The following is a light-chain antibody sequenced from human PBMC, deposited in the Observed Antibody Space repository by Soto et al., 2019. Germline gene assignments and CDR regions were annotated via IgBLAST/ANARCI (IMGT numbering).Light chain of an antibody. CDR2: GNS. V-gene: IGLV1-40*01. CDR1: SSYIGAGYD. CDR3: QSYDSRLSGSV. J-gene: IGLJ3*02. Sequence: QSVLTQPPSVSGAPGQRVTISCTGTSSYIGAGYDVHWYQQLPGTAPKLLLYGNSNRPSGVPDRFSGSKSGTSVSLAITGLQAEDEADYYCQSYDSRLSGSVFGGGTQLTVL.